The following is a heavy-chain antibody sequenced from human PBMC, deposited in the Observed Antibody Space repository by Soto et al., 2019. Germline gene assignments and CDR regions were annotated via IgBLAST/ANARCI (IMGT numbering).Heavy chain of an antibody. CDR3: AHSVVAGLGYYFDY. J-gene: IGHJ4*02. Sequence: SETLSLTCTVSGGSISSGGYYWSWIRQHPGKGLEWIGCVYYSGSTYYNPSLKSRLTISVDTSKNQFSLKLSSVTAADTATYYCAHSVVAGLGYYFDYWGQGTLVTVSS. CDR1: GGSISSGGYY. D-gene: IGHD6-19*01. CDR2: VYYSGST. V-gene: IGHV4-31*03.